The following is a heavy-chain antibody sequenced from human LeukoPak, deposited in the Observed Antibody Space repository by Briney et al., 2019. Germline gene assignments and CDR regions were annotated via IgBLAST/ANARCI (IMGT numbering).Heavy chain of an antibody. Sequence: SETLSLTCTVSGGSISSSSYYWGWIRQPPGKGLGWIGSIYYSGSTYYNPSLKCRVTISVDTSKNQFSLKLSSVTAADTAVYYSARGAYFYGSGINWFDPWGQGTLITVSS. V-gene: IGHV4-39*07. D-gene: IGHD3-10*01. J-gene: IGHJ5*02. CDR2: IYYSGST. CDR3: ARGAYFYGSGINWFDP. CDR1: GGSISSSSYY.